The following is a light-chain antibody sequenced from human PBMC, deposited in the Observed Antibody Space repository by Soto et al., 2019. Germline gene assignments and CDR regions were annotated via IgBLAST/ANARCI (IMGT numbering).Light chain of an antibody. Sequence: DIQMTQSPSSVSASVGDRVTITCRASQGISNYLAWYQQKPGKVPKLLIYAASTLQSGVPSRFSGSGSGTDFTLTISSLQPEDVATYYCQKYNSALTFGPGTKVDIK. CDR1: QGISNY. V-gene: IGKV1-27*01. J-gene: IGKJ3*01. CDR3: QKYNSALT. CDR2: AAS.